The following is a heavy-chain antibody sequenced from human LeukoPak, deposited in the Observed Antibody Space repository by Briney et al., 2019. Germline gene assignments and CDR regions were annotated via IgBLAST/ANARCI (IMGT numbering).Heavy chain of an antibody. J-gene: IGHJ4*02. CDR2: ITTGTGNP. Sequence: ASVKVSCKASGYTFTGYSINWLRQAPGQGLEWMGWITTGTGNPTYAQGFTGRFVFSLDTSVSTTYLHINSLKAEDTAVYYCARDASTINFDYWGQGTLVTVSS. D-gene: IGHD5/OR15-5a*01. CDR3: ARDASTINFDY. CDR1: GYTFTGYS. V-gene: IGHV7-4-1*02.